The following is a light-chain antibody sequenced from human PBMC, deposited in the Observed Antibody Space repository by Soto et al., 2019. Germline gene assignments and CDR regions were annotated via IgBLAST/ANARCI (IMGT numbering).Light chain of an antibody. CDR1: QSISTW. CDR3: QQYSHLIT. J-gene: IGKJ5*01. V-gene: IGKV1-33*01. Sequence: GDRVTITCRASQSISTWLAWYQQKLGKAPKLLIYDASNLETGVPSRFSGSGSGTDFTFTISSLQPEDIATYYCQQYSHLITFGQGTRLEIK. CDR2: DAS.